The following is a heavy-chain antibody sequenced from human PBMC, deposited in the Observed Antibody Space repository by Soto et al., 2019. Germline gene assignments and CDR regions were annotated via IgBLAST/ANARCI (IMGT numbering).Heavy chain of an antibody. CDR3: AKGPQAGYYDSGTFYSSVP. Sequence: SETLSLTCSVSVASFTSTPYFWGWIRQPPGKGLEWIASAYYGGMTYFNPSLRRRVSISIDTSKNQLSLQLSSVSAADTAVYYCAKGPQAGYYDSGTFYSSVPWGQGTLVTVSS. D-gene: IGHD3-10*01. J-gene: IGHJ5*02. V-gene: IGHV4-39*01. CDR2: AYYGGMT. CDR1: VASFTSTPYF.